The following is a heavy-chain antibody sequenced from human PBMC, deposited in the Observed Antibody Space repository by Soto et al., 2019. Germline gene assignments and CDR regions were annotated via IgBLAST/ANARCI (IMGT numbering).Heavy chain of an antibody. CDR3: ARDIGRFGELSYYLDV. CDR1: GGTFSSYT. J-gene: IGHJ6*03. Sequence: QVQLVQSGAEVKKPGSSVKVSCKASGGTFSSYTISWVRQAPGQGLEWMGRIIPILGIANYAQKFQGRVTNTEDKTTSTAYLGLSSLRSEDTAVYYCARDIGRFGELSYYLDVWGKGTTVTVSS. D-gene: IGHD3-10*01. V-gene: IGHV1-69*02. CDR2: IIPILGIA.